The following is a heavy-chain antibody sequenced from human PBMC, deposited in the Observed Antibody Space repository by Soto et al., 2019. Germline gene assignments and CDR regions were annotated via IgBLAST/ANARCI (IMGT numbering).Heavy chain of an antibody. Sequence: GGSLRLSCAASGFTFSSYDMHWVRQATGKGLEWVSAIGTAGDTYYPGSVKGRFTISRENAENSLYLQMNSLRAEDTAVYYCARCPGYYDFWSGYSYMDVWGKGTTVTVSS. D-gene: IGHD3-3*01. CDR2: IGTAGDT. V-gene: IGHV3-13*01. CDR1: GFTFSSYD. CDR3: ARCPGYYDFWSGYSYMDV. J-gene: IGHJ6*03.